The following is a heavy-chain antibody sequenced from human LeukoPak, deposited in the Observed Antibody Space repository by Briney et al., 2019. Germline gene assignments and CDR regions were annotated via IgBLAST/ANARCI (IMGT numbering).Heavy chain of an antibody. CDR2: INSDGRST. CDR3: MYSGNYRFDY. CDR1: GFTFSDAW. Sequence: GGSLRLSCAASGFTFSDAWMTWVRQAPGKGLVWVSRINSDGRSTSYADSVKGRFTISRDNAKNTLYLQMNSLRVEDTAVYYCMYSGNYRFDYWGQGNLVTVSS. V-gene: IGHV3-74*01. J-gene: IGHJ4*02. D-gene: IGHD1-26*01.